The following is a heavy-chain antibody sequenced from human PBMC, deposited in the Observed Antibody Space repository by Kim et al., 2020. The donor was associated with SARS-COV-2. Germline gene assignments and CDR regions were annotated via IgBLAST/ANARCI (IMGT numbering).Heavy chain of an antibody. Sequence: SHKSRVTISVDTSKNQFSLKLSSVAAADTAVYYCARGTLSRGEGNWFDPWGQGTLVTVSS. J-gene: IGHJ5*02. D-gene: IGHD3-10*01. V-gene: IGHV4-31*02. CDR3: ARGTLSRGEGNWFDP.